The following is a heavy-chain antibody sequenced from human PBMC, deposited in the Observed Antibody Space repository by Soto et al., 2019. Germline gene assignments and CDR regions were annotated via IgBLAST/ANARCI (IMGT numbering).Heavy chain of an antibody. CDR3: ARHPGDFTGDY. J-gene: IGHJ4*02. V-gene: IGHV1-18*01. Sequence: QVQLVQSGAEVKKPGASVKVSCKASGYTFTNYGINWVRQGPGQGLEWMGWISGYTGNTNHAQKFQGSVPVTTATSTSTAYLELRSLRSDDTAVYYCARHPGDFTGDYWGQGPLVTVSS. D-gene: IGHD2-21*02. CDR1: GYTFTNYG. CDR2: ISGYTGNT.